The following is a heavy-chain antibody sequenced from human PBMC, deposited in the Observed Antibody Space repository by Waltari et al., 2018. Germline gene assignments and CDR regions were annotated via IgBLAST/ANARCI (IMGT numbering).Heavy chain of an antibody. CDR1: AFHFSDHW. CDR2: MKQDGSEK. D-gene: IGHD3-16*01. CDR3: ARDHWGPGDY. V-gene: IGHV3-7*01. Sequence: VQLVESGGGLVTPGGPLRLPCCASAFHFSDHWLSRVRQAPGKGLEWVANMKQDGSEKYYVDSVKGRFTISRDNAKNSLYLQMSSLRVEDTAIYYCARDHWGPGDYWGQGTLVTVS. J-gene: IGHJ4*02.